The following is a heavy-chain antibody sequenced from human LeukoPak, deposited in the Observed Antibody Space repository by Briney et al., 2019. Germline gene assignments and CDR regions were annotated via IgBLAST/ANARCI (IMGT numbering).Heavy chain of an antibody. Sequence: GGSLRLSCAASGFTVSSNYMSWVRQAPGKGLEWVSVIYSGGSTYYADSVKGRFTISRDNSKNTLYLQMNSLRAEDTAVYYCARAGGVRGVITFFDYWGQGTLVTVSS. CDR1: GFTVSSNY. J-gene: IGHJ4*02. CDR3: ARAGGVRGVITFFDY. V-gene: IGHV3-53*01. CDR2: IYSGGST. D-gene: IGHD3-10*01.